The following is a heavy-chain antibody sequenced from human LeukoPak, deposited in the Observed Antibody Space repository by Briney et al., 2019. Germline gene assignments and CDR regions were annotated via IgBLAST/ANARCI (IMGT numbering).Heavy chain of an antibody. CDR3: ARVGRIVGAAQDAFDI. D-gene: IGHD1-26*01. Sequence: ASETLSLTCTVSGGSVSSVDYYWRWIRQPPGKVLEWIGYIYYSGSTYYNPSLKSRVTISVDTSKNQFSLKLSSVTAADTAVYYCARVGRIVGAAQDAFDIWGQGTMVTVSS. CDR2: IYYSGST. CDR1: GGSVSSVDYY. V-gene: IGHV4-30-4*08. J-gene: IGHJ3*02.